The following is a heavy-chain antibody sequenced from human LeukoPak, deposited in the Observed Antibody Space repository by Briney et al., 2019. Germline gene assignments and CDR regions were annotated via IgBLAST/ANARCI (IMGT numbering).Heavy chain of an antibody. J-gene: IGHJ6*04. Sequence: GGSLRLSCAASGFTFSSYWMSWVRQAPGKGLEWVANIKQDGSEKYYVDSVKGRFTISRGNAKNSLYLQMNSLRAEDTAVYYCAELGITMIGGVWGKGTTVTISS. D-gene: IGHD3-10*02. CDR2: IKQDGSEK. CDR1: GFTFSSYW. CDR3: AELGITMIGGV. V-gene: IGHV3-7*01.